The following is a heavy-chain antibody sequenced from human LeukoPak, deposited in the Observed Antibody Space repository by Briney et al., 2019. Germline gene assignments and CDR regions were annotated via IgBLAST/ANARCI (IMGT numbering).Heavy chain of an antibody. CDR2: MNPNSGGT. Sequence: ASVKVSCKASGYTFTSYDINWVRQATGQGLEWMGWMNPNSGGTNYAQKFQGRVTMTRDTSISTAYMELSRLRSDDTAVYYCARPLRGTSCYDYWGQGTLVTVSS. D-gene: IGHD2-2*01. V-gene: IGHV1-2*02. J-gene: IGHJ4*02. CDR3: ARPLRGTSCYDY. CDR1: GYTFTSYD.